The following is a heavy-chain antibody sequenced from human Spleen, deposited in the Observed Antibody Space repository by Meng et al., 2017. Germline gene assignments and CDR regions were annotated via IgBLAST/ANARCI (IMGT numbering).Heavy chain of an antibody. Sequence: QVQLVQSGAEVKKPGASVKVSCKASGYTFTSYDINWVRQATGQGLEWMGWMNPNSGGTNFAQKFQGRVIMTRDTSISTAYMELSSLGFDDTAVYYCAKALGWGSSPDYWGHGILVTVSS. D-gene: IGHD2-21*01. CDR3: AKALGWGSSPDY. CDR1: GYTFTSYD. J-gene: IGHJ4*01. V-gene: IGHV1-2*02. CDR2: MNPNSGGT.